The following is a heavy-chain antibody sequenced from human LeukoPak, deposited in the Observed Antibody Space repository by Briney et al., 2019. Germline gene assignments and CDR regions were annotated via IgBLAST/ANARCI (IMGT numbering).Heavy chain of an antibody. V-gene: IGHV3-53*01. J-gene: IGHJ4*02. Sequence: PGGSLRLSCAASGFTVSSNYMSWVRQAPGEGLEWVSALYSGGTTYYADSVKGRFTISRDNSKNTVYLQMNSLRAEDTAVYYCARGAYYYEDWGQGTLVTVSS. D-gene: IGHD3-22*01. CDR1: GFTVSSNY. CDR2: LYSGGTT. CDR3: ARGAYYYED.